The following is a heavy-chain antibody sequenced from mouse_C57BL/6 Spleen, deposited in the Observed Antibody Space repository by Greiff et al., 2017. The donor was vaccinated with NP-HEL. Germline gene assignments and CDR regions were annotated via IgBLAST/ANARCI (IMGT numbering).Heavy chain of an antibody. CDR1: GYTFTSYW. CDR3: ARLRASGYAMDY. J-gene: IGHJ4*01. D-gene: IGHD3-2*02. Sequence: VKLQQPGTELVKPGASVKLSCKASGYTFTSYWMHWVKQRPGQGLEWIGNINPSNGGTNYNEKFKSKATLTVDKSSSTAYMQLSSLTSEDSAVYYCARLRASGYAMDYWGQGTSVTVSS. CDR2: INPSNGGT. V-gene: IGHV1-53*01.